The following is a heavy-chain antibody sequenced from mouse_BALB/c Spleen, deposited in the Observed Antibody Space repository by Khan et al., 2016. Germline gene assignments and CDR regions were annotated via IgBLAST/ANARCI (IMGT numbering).Heavy chain of an antibody. V-gene: IGHV1-7*01. CDR3: ARFITTATFAY. CDR1: GYTFTSYW. J-gene: IGHJ3*01. D-gene: IGHD1-2*01. Sequence: QVQLQQSGAELAKPGASVKMSCKASGYTFTSYWMHWVKQRPGQGLEWIGYINPSTGYTEYNQKFKDKVTLTADKSSSTAYMQLSSLTSEDSAVYYCARFITTATFAYWGQGTLVTVSA. CDR2: INPSTGYT.